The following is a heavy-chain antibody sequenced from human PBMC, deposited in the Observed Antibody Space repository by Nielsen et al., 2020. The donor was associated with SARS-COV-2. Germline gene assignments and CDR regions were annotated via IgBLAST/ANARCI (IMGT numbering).Heavy chain of an antibody. V-gene: IGHV5-51*01. CDR1: GYSFTNYW. D-gene: IGHD3-22*01. CDR2: VYPGDSDT. J-gene: IGHJ4*02. Sequence: GESLKISCKGSGYSFTNYWIAWVRQMPGKGLEWMGIVYPGDSDTRYNSSFQGQVTMSVDRSSSTAYLQWRSLKASDTAIYYCARRGDYYDSSGYWGQGTLVTVSS. CDR3: ARRGDYYDSSGY.